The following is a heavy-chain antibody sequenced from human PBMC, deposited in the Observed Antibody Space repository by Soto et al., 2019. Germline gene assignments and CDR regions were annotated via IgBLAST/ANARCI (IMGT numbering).Heavy chain of an antibody. CDR2: ISGSGGST. V-gene: IGHV3-23*01. CDR1: GFTFSSYA. J-gene: IGHJ3*02. Sequence: EVQLLESGGGLVQPGGSLRLSCAASGFTFSSYAMSWVRQAPGKGLEWVSAISGSGGSTYYADSVKGRFTFSRDNSKNTLYLQMNRLRVEDTAVYYCAKGGYCSGGSCYSFGAFDIWGQGTMVTVSS. CDR3: AKGGYCSGGSCYSFGAFDI. D-gene: IGHD2-15*01.